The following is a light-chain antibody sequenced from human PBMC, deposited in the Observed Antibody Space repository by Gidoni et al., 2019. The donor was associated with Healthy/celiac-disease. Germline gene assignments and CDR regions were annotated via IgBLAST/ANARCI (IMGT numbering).Light chain of an antibody. Sequence: SSELTQDPAVSVALGQTVRITYQGDSLRSYYASWYQQKPGQAPVLVIYGKNNRPSGIPDRFSGSSSGNTASLTITGAQAEDEADYYCNSRDSSGNHRVVFGGGTKLTVL. CDR2: GKN. CDR1: SLRSYY. J-gene: IGLJ2*01. V-gene: IGLV3-19*01. CDR3: NSRDSSGNHRVV.